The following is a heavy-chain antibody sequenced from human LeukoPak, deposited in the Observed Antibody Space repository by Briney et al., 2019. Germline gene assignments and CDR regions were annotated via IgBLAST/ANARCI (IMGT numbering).Heavy chain of an antibody. D-gene: IGHD3-22*01. Sequence: SETLSLTCTVSGGSVTTYHWTWIRQPPGKGLEWIGHIHYSGGADYNPSLKSRVSISLDTSKNQFSLKLSSVTAADTAVYYCARVTIRSGSPLHAFDIWGQGTMVTVSS. V-gene: IGHV4-59*02. CDR3: ARVTIRSGSPLHAFDI. J-gene: IGHJ3*02. CDR2: IHYSGGA. CDR1: GGSVTTYH.